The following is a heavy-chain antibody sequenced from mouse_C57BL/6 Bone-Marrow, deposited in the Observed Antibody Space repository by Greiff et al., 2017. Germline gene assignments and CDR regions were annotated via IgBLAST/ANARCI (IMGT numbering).Heavy chain of an antibody. V-gene: IGHV5-9-1*02. D-gene: IGHD1-1*01. CDR3: TRGAYYGSFYYYAMDY. J-gene: IGHJ4*01. CDR2: ISSGGGYI. CDR1: GFTFSSYA. Sequence: EVKLMESGEGLVKPGGSLKLSCAASGFTFSSYAVSWVRQTPEKRLEWVAYISSGGGYIYNADTVKGRFTISRDNARNTLYLQMSSLKSEDTAMYYCTRGAYYGSFYYYAMDYWGQGTSVTVSS.